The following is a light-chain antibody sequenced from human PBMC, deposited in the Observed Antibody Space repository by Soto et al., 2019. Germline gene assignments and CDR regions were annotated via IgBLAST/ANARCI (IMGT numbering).Light chain of an antibody. J-gene: IGKJ4*01. CDR2: DAS. V-gene: IGKV3-11*01. Sequence: EIVLTQSPATLSLSPGQRATLSCRASQSVSSYLAWYQQKPGQAPRLLIYDASNRATGIPARFSGSGSRTDFTLTISSLEPEDFAVYYCQQRSNWTFGGGNKVEI. CDR1: QSVSSY. CDR3: QQRSNWT.